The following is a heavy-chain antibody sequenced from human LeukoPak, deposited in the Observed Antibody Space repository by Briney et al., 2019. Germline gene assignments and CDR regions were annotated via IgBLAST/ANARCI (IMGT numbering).Heavy chain of an antibody. V-gene: IGHV3-53*01. CDR2: FYKGDST. J-gene: IGHJ4*02. Sequence: GGSLRLSCAASGFSASNSYMYWVRQAPGKGLEWVSFFYKGDSTYYAESVRGRFTISRDNPKNTLYLLMNSLIPEDTAVYYCAREVVSSPSYFDSWGQGTLVTVSS. CDR1: GFSASNSY. D-gene: IGHD2-15*01. CDR3: AREVVSSPSYFDS.